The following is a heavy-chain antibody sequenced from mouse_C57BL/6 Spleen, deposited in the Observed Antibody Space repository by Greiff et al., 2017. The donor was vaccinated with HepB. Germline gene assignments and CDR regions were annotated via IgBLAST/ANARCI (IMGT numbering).Heavy chain of an antibody. D-gene: IGHD2-12*01. CDR3: AREGAYASYAMDY. CDR2: IHPNSGST. CDR1: GYTFTSYW. Sequence: QVQLQQPGAELVKPGASVKLSCKASGYTFTSYWMHWVKQRPGQGLEWIGMIHPNSGSTNYNEKFKSKATLTVDKSSSTAYMQISSLTSEDSAVYYCAREGAYASYAMDYWGQGTSVTVSS. V-gene: IGHV1-64*01. J-gene: IGHJ4*01.